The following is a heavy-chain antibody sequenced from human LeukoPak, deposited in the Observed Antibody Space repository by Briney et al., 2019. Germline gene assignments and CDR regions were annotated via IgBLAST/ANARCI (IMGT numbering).Heavy chain of an antibody. J-gene: IGHJ4*02. CDR3: ARGYCSSTSCYFDY. CDR1: GFTFDDYG. D-gene: IGHD2-2*01. CDR2: INWNGGST. V-gene: IGHV3-20*04. Sequence: GGSLRLSCAASGFTFDDYGMSWVRQAPGKGLEWVSGINWNGGSTGYADSVKGRFTISRDNAKNSLYLQMNSLGAEDTALYYCARGYCSSTSCYFDYWGQGTLVTVSS.